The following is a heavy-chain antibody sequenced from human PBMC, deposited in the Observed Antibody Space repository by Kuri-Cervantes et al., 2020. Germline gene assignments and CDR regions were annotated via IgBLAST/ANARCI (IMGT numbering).Heavy chain of an antibody. J-gene: IGHJ4*02. CDR3: ARDPWVITMVQGDYCFDY. D-gene: IGHD3-10*01. CDR1: GFPFSSYW. V-gene: IGHV3-7*01. CDR2: IKQDGGEK. Sequence: GESLKISCAASGFPFSSYWMSWVRQAPGKGLEWVAKIKQDGGEKYYVDSVRGRFTISRDNAKNTLYLQMNSLRAEDTAVYYCARDPWVITMVQGDYCFDYWGQGTLVTVSS.